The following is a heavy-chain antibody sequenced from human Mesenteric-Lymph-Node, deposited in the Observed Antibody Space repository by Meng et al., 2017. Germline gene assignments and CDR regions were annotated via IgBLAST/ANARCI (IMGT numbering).Heavy chain of an antibody. J-gene: IGHJ4*02. CDR1: GGSVSSGSYY. CDR2: INHSGST. D-gene: IGHD2-21*02. V-gene: IGHV4-39*07. CDR3: ARWAVVTGTGY. Sequence: SETLSLTCTVSGGSVSSGSYYWSWIRQPPGKGLEWIGEINHSGSTNYNPSLKSRVTISVDTSKNQFSLKLSSVTAADTAVYYCARWAVVTGTGYWGQGTLVTVSS.